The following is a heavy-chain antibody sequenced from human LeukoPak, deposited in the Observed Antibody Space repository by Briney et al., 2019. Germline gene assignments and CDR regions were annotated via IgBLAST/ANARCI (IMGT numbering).Heavy chain of an antibody. CDR2: MNPNSGNT. Sequence: ASVKVSCKASGYTFTSYDINWVRQATGQGLEWLGWMNPNSGNTGYAQKFQGRVTMTSDTSTNTAYMELSSLRSEDTAVYYCARDEAGYYDSSGYYVFGLVDYWGQGTLVTVSS. V-gene: IGHV1-8*01. CDR1: GYTFTSYD. J-gene: IGHJ4*02. D-gene: IGHD3-22*01. CDR3: ARDEAGYYDSSGYYVFGLVDY.